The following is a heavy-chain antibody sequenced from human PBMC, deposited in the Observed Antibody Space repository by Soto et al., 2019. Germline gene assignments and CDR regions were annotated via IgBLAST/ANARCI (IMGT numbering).Heavy chain of an antibody. Sequence: QVQLVQSGAEVKKPGSSVKVSCKASGGAFSSFDISWVRQAPGLGLEWMGGSIPVLGTTSYAQKFQGRIPITSDASTGTAHMELYSMRPYDTAIYYCGRRRAERERSYDFWRGAFDSWSQGTLVTVSS. CDR1: GGAFSSFD. J-gene: IGHJ4*02. CDR2: SIPVLGTT. V-gene: IGHV1-69*01. D-gene: IGHD3-3*01. CDR3: GRRRAERERSYDFWRGAFDS.